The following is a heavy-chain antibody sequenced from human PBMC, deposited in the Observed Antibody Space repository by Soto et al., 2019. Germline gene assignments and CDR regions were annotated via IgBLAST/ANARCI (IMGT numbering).Heavy chain of an antibody. V-gene: IGHV2-26*01. D-gene: IGHD6-13*01. CDR3: ARSQLAVAVSPWFDP. CDR1: GLPITDSEMG. Sequence: QVTLKESGPVLVKPTEPLTLRCTVSGLPITDSEMGVSWIRQPPGQPLEWLAHIDSSGEKSYRTFLKSRLAITTDSSKCQIGLTMTNMDPADTAAYYGARSQLAVAVSPWFDPWGQRIPVSVSS. J-gene: IGHJ5*02. CDR2: IDSSGEK.